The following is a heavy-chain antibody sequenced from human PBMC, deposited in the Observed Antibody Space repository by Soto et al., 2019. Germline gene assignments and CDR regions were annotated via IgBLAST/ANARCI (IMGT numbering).Heavy chain of an antibody. V-gene: IGHV3-74*01. CDR1: GVTFSSYG. CDR2: INSDGSST. D-gene: IGHD4-17*01. Sequence: PGGSLGLSCAASGVTFSSYGMQWVRQAPGKGLVWVSRINSDGSSTSYADSVKGRFTISRDNAKNTLYLQMNSLRAEDTAVYYCARDSFGEYVKWGQGTLVTVSS. J-gene: IGHJ4*02. CDR3: ARDSFGEYVK.